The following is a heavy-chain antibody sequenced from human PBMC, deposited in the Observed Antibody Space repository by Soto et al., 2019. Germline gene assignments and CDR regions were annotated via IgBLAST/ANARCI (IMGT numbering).Heavy chain of an antibody. D-gene: IGHD3-10*01. J-gene: IGHJ6*02. CDR3: ARAGIGMDV. Sequence: PSETLSLTCAVYGGSFSGYYWSWIRQPPGKGLEWIGEINHSGSTNYNPSLKSRVTISVDTSKNQFSLKLSSVTAADMAVYYCARAGIGMDVWGQGTTVTVSS. CDR2: INHSGST. CDR1: GGSFSGYY. V-gene: IGHV4-34*01.